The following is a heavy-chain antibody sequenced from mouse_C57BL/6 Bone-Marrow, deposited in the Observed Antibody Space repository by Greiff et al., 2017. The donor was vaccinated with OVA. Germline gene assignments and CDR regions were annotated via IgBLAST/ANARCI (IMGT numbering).Heavy chain of an antibody. CDR3: ARCVYDGYYVWFAY. D-gene: IGHD2-3*01. CDR1: GYTFTDYN. V-gene: IGHV1-18*01. CDR2: INPNNGGT. Sequence: EVQLQQSGPELVKPGASVKIPCKASGYTFTDYNMDWVKQSHGKSLEWIGDINPNNGGTIYNQKFKGKATLTVDKSSSTAYMELRSLTSEDTAVYYCARCVYDGYYVWFAYWGQGTLVTVSA. J-gene: IGHJ3*01.